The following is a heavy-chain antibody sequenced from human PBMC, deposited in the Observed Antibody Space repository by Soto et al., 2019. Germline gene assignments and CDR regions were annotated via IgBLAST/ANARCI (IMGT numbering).Heavy chain of an antibody. Sequence: ASVKVSCKVPQNTLTELTIDWLRQAPGKGLEWMGRSAPEEGEPIYPQKFQGRVSMTEDPSTDTAYMELTSLRFEDTAAYFCAADRKIVGTIGAFDFWGQGTQVTVSS. V-gene: IGHV1-24*01. D-gene: IGHD1-26*01. CDR3: AADRKIVGTIGAFDF. CDR1: QNTLTELT. J-gene: IGHJ4*02. CDR2: SAPEEGEP.